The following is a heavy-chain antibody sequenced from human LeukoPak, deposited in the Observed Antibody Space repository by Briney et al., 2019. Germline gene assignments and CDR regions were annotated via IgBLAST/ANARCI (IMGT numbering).Heavy chain of an antibody. V-gene: IGHV4-59*01. J-gene: IGHJ6*03. CDR1: GGSISSYY. Sequence: SETLSLTCTVSGGSISSYYWSWIRQPPGKGLEWIGYIYYSGSTNYNPSLKSRVTISVDTSKNQFSLKLSSVTAADTAVYYCARAYYDFWSGYQENYYYYMDVWGKGTTVTVSS. CDR3: ARAYYDFWSGYQENYYYYMDV. D-gene: IGHD3-3*01. CDR2: IYYSGST.